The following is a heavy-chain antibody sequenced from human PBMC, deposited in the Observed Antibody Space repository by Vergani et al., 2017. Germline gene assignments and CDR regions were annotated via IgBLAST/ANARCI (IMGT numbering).Heavy chain of an antibody. CDR2: ISGSGGST. V-gene: IGHV3-23*01. D-gene: IGHD3-10*01. CDR1: GFTFSSYA. CDR3: ATAPRRSLPFDY. Sequence: EVQLLESGGGLVQPGGSLRLSCAASGFTFSSYAMSWVRQAPGKGLGWVSAISGSGGSTYYADSVKGRFTISRDNSKNTLYLQMNSLRAEDTAVYYCATAPRRSLPFDYWGQGTLVTVSS. J-gene: IGHJ4*02.